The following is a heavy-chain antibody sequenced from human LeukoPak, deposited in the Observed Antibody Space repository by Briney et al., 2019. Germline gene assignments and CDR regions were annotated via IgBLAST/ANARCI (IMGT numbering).Heavy chain of an antibody. CDR1: GFTFSHYY. D-gene: IGHD2/OR15-2a*01. CDR2: ISSSGSTI. V-gene: IGHV3-11*01. J-gene: IGHJ6*03. CDR3: ARELFSDYYYYMDV. Sequence: SLRLSWAASGFTFSHYYISLIRQAPAKGLYSVSYISSSGSTIYYADSVKGRFTISRDNAKNSLYLQMNSLRAEDTAVYYCARELFSDYYYYMDVWGKGTTVTVSS.